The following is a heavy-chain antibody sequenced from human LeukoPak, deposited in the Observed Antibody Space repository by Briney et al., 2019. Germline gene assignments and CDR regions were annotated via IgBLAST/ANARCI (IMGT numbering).Heavy chain of an antibody. CDR1: GLTFSNYG. CDR2: ISAYDGNT. Sequence: GASVKVSCKASGLTFSNYGITWVRQAPGQGLEWVGWISAYDGNTNYAQKFQGRVTMTTDTSTSTAHMELRSLRYDDTAVYYCASRAAKQTSYYYYYGMDVWGQGTTVTVSS. D-gene: IGHD1/OR15-1a*01. V-gene: IGHV1-18*01. J-gene: IGHJ6*02. CDR3: ASRAAKQTSYYYYYGMDV.